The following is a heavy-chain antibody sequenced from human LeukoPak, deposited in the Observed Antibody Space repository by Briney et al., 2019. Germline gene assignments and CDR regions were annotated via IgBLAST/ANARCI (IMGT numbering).Heavy chain of an antibody. D-gene: IGHD4-11*01. CDR3: ASSYSNGWYDY. Sequence: PSETLSLTCTVSLASISSGGYYWSWIRQLSGKGLEWIGYIYDSGTIYSNPSLKSRLTLSVDTSKNQLSLRLTSVTAADTAVYYCASSYSNGWYDYWGQGTLVTVSS. CDR1: LASISSGGYY. V-gene: IGHV4-31*03. CDR2: IYDSGTI. J-gene: IGHJ4*02.